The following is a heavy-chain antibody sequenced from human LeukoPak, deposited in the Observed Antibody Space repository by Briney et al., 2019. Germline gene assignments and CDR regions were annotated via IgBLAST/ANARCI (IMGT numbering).Heavy chain of an antibody. D-gene: IGHD7-27*01. CDR2: IYYSGST. V-gene: IGHV4-39*01. CDR3: ATLGPRRGY. J-gene: IGHJ4*02. CDR1: GGSISSSSYY. Sequence: PSETLSLTCTVSGGSISSSSYYWGWIRQPPGKGLEWTGSIYYSGSTYYNPSLKSRVTISVDTSKNQFSLKLSSVTAADTAVYYCATLGPRRGYWGQGTLATVSS.